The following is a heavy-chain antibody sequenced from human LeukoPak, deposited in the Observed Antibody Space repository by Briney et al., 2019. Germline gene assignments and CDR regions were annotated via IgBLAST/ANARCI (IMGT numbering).Heavy chain of an antibody. D-gene: IGHD5-24*01. CDR2: IYTSGST. V-gene: IGHV4-4*07. Sequence: SETLSLTCTVSGGSISTYYWSWIRQPAGRGLEWIGRIYTSGSTNYNPSLKPRVTMSVDTSKNQFSLKLSSVTAADTAAYYRAREEEQMARGLDPWGQGALVTVSS. CDR3: AREEEQMARGLDP. CDR1: GGSISTYY. J-gene: IGHJ5*02.